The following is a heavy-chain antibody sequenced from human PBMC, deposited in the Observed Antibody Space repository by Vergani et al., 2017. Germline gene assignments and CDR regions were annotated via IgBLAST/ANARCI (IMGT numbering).Heavy chain of an antibody. Sequence: QVQLQQWGAGLLKPSETLSLTFAVYGGSFSGYSWSWIRQPPGKGLEWIWEINHSGSTNYNPSLKSRVTISVDTSKNQFSLKLSSVTAADTAVYYCARDNALRWLQRNGFDIWGQGTMVTVSS. CDR2: INHSGST. V-gene: IGHV4-34*01. D-gene: IGHD5-24*01. J-gene: IGHJ3*02. CDR3: ARDNALRWLQRNGFDI. CDR1: GGSFSGYS.